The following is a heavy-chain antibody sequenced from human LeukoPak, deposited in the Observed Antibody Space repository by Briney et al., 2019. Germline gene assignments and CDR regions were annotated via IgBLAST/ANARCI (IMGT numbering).Heavy chain of an antibody. CDR1: GDSITSAGYY. CDR2: IYNAGST. D-gene: IGHD2-15*01. V-gene: IGHV4-31*03. Sequence: SETLSLTCTVSGDSITSAGYYWTWVRPYPAKGLEWIGYIYNAGSTYYNPSLKSRVTTSLDTSKNQFSLRLSSVTAADTAVYYCARVVAATIYQFDHWGQGTLVTVSS. J-gene: IGHJ4*02. CDR3: ARVVAATIYQFDH.